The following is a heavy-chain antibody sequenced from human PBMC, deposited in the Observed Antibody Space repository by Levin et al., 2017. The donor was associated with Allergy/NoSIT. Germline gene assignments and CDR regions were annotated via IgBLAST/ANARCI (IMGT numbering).Heavy chain of an antibody. Sequence: GESLKISCAASGFTFSNAWMSWVRQAPGKGLEWVGRIKSKTDGGTTDYAAPVKGRFTISRDDSKNTLYLQMNSLKTEDTAVYYCTTGPWGFGGVIVNYYYYYMDVWGKGTTVTVSS. J-gene: IGHJ6*03. D-gene: IGHD3-16*02. CDR2: IKSKTDGGTT. CDR1: GFTFSNAW. CDR3: TTGPWGFGGVIVNYYYYYMDV. V-gene: IGHV3-15*01.